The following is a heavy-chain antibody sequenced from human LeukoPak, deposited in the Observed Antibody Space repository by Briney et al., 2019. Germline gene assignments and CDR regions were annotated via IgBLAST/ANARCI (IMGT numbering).Heavy chain of an antibody. CDR2: IYYSGST. CDR3: AREWGYSSGWPDWYFDL. D-gene: IGHD6-19*01. V-gene: IGHV4-59*01. J-gene: IGHJ2*01. Sequence: SETLSLTCTVSGGSISSYYWSWIRQPPGKGLEWIGYIYYSGSTNYNPSLKSRVTISVDTSKNQFSLKLSSVTAADTAVYYCAREWGYSSGWPDWYFDLWGRGTLVTVSS. CDR1: GGSISSYY.